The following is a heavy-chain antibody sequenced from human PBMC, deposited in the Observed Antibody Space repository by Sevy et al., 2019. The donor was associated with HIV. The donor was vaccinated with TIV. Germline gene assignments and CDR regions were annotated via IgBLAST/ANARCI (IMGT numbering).Heavy chain of an antibody. J-gene: IGHJ4*02. CDR2: IWYDGTIK. Sequence: GGSLRLSCAASGFTFSSYVMHWVRQAPGKGLEWVALIWYDGTIKYYAVSVKGRFTISRDNSKETLFLQMNSLTPEDTAVYYCARGGGYCGGDCYSIDYWGQGALVTVSS. V-gene: IGHV3-30*01. CDR3: ARGGGYCGGDCYSIDY. D-gene: IGHD2-21*02. CDR1: GFTFSSYV.